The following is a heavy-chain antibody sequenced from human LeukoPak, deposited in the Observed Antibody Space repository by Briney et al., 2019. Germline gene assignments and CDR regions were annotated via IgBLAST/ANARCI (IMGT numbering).Heavy chain of an antibody. D-gene: IGHD2/OR15-2a*01. V-gene: IGHV3-23*01. Sequence: KPGGSLRLSCAASGFAFSNYSINWVRQAPGKGLEWVAAISNTGGSTLYADSAKGRFSISRDNSRSTLYLQIYSLRAEDTAVYFCAQRDSIRRTFDYWGQGTLVTVSS. CDR1: GFAFSNYS. J-gene: IGHJ4*02. CDR2: ISNTGGST. CDR3: AQRDSIRRTFDY.